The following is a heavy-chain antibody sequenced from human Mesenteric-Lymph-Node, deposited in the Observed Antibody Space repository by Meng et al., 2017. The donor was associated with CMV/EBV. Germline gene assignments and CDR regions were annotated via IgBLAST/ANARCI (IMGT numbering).Heavy chain of an antibody. D-gene: IGHD3-22*01. Sequence: QLQLQESGPGLVKPSETLSLTCTVSGGSISSSSYYWGWIRQPPGKGLEWIGSIYYSGSTYYNPSLKSRVTISVDTSKNQFSLKLSSVTAADTAVYYCARDRDYYDSSGYNPFDYWGQGTLVTVSS. J-gene: IGHJ4*02. CDR2: IYYSGST. V-gene: IGHV4-39*07. CDR1: GGSISSSSYY. CDR3: ARDRDYYDSSGYNPFDY.